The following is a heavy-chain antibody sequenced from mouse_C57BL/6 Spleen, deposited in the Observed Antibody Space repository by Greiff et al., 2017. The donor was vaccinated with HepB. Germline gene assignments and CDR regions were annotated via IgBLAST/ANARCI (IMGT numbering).Heavy chain of an antibody. J-gene: IGHJ1*03. CDR2: ISSGGDYI. CDR1: GFTFSSYA. CDR3: TREGYDYDGNWYFDV. Sequence: EVMLVESGEGLVKPGGSLKLSCAASGFTFSSYAMSWVRQTPEKRLEWVAYISSGGDYIYYADTVKGRFTISRDNARNTLYLQMSSLKSEDTAMYYFTREGYDYDGNWYFDVWGTGTTVTVSS. V-gene: IGHV5-9-1*02. D-gene: IGHD2-4*01.